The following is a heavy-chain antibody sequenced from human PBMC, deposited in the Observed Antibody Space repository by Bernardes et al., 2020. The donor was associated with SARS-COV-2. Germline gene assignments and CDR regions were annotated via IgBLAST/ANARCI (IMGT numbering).Heavy chain of an antibody. J-gene: IGHJ6*03. V-gene: IGHV4-59*01. Sequence: SETLSLTCTVSGGSISSYYWSWIRQPPGKGLEWIGYIYYSGSTNYNPSLKSRVTISVDTSKNQFSLKLSSVTAADTAVYYCARVLVWGVTNYYYYYMDVWGKGTTVTVSS. CDR2: IYYSGST. D-gene: IGHD3-10*01. CDR3: ARVLVWGVTNYYYYYMDV. CDR1: GGSISSYY.